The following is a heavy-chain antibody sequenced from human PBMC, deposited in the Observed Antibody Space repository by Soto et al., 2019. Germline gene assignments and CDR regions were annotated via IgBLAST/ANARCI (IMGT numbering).Heavy chain of an antibody. D-gene: IGHD2-8*01. J-gene: IGHJ6*02. CDR2: IFHSGNT. Sequence: QVQLQESGPGLVKPSGTLSLTFAVSSGSIDTTNWWSWVRQPPGKGLEWIGEIFHSGNTYYNPSLASRVTTSVDTSKHQVSLNLRSVAAAYTAVYYCARRTWGMDVWGQGTTVTVSS. CDR3: ARRTWGMDV. V-gene: IGHV4-4*02. CDR1: SGSIDTTNW.